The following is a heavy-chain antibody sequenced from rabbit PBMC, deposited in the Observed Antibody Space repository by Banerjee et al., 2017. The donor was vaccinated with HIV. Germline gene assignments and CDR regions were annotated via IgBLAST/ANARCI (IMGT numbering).Heavy chain of an antibody. J-gene: IGHJ4*01. CDR3: ARRGAGAFKL. CDR1: GFTLSSYY. Sequence: QEQLVESGGGLVQPEGSLTLTCTASGFTLSSYYMCWVRQAPGKGLEWIACIDGGSSGRVYYANWAKGRFTISKASSTTVTLQMTSLTAADTATYFCARRGAGAFKLWGPGTLVTVS. V-gene: IGHV1S45*01. CDR2: IDGGSSGRV. D-gene: IGHD4-2*01.